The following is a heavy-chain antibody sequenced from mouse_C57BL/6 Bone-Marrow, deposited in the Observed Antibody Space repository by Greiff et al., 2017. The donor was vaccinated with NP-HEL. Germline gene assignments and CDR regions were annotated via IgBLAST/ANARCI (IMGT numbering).Heavy chain of an antibody. J-gene: IGHJ4*01. V-gene: IGHV2-2*01. CDR2: IWSGGST. Sequence: VQLQQSGPGLVQPSQSLSITCTVSGFSLTSYGVHWVRQSPGKGLEWLGVIWSGGSTDYNAAFISRLSISKDNSKSQVFFKMNSLQADDTAIYYCATIYYDYDGGHYYAMDYWGQGTSVTVSS. D-gene: IGHD2-4*01. CDR1: GFSLTSYG. CDR3: ATIYYDYDGGHYYAMDY.